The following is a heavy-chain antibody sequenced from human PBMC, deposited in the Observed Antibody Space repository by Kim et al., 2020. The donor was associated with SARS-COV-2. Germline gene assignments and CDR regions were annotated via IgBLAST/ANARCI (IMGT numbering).Heavy chain of an antibody. Sequence: TTHYADSVKGRFTVSGDNAKNSFYLQMNSLRDEDTALYHCVRDKNWAFDYWGQGTLVTVSS. V-gene: IGHV3-48*02. J-gene: IGHJ4*02. D-gene: IGHD7-27*01. CDR3: VRDKNWAFDY. CDR2: TT.